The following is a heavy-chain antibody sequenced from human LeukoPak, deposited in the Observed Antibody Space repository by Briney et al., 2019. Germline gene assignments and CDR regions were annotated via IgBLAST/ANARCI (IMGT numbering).Heavy chain of an antibody. V-gene: IGHV3-30*02. Sequence: GGSLRLSCASSGFTFRSFGMHWVRQAPGKGLEWVAFIRYDGSNKFYAGSVKGRFTISRDDSKNTLYLQMNSLRSEDTAVYYCARESESYDSSGSTFDYWGQGTLVTVSS. CDR3: ARESESYDSSGSTFDY. J-gene: IGHJ4*02. D-gene: IGHD3-22*01. CDR2: IRYDGSNK. CDR1: GFTFRSFG.